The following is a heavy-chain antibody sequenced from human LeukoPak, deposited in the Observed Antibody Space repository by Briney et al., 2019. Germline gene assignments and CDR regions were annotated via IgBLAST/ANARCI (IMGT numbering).Heavy chain of an antibody. Sequence: GGSLRLSCAASGFTFSHYAVHWVRQAPGKGLEWVAVISYDGNKKFYADSVKGRFNISRDNSQSTLYLQMDSLRADDTAVYYCARSRIATPGRVYWGQGTLVTVSS. V-gene: IGHV3-30*04. CDR2: ISYDGNKK. D-gene: IGHD6-13*01. J-gene: IGHJ4*02. CDR1: GFTFSHYA. CDR3: ARSRIATPGRVY.